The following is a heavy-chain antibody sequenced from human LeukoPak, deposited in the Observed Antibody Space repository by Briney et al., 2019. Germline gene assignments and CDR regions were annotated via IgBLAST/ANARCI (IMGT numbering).Heavy chain of an antibody. J-gene: IGHJ6*02. CDR3: ARDRRRELLWFGESRNGMDV. V-gene: IGHV4-31*03. CDR1: GDSISSGGYS. CDR2: IYYSGST. D-gene: IGHD3-10*01. Sequence: SQTLSLTCTVSGDSISSGGYSWSWIRQHPGKGLEWIGYIYYSGSTYYNPSLKSRVTISVDTSKNQFSLKLSSVTAADTAVYYCARDRRRELLWFGESRNGMDVWGRGTTVTVSS.